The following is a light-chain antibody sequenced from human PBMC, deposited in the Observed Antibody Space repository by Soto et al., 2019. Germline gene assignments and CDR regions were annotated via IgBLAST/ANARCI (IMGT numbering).Light chain of an antibody. CDR3: QKSSSIPYT. V-gene: IGKV1-39*01. Sequence: DIQMTQSPSSLSASVGDRVTITCRASQTISTYLNWYQQNPGKAPKLLIYAASNLQNGVPSRFSGRGPGTEFTLPISSLQPEDFATYYCQKSSSIPYTFGRGTKLEIK. CDR2: AAS. J-gene: IGKJ2*01. CDR1: QTISTY.